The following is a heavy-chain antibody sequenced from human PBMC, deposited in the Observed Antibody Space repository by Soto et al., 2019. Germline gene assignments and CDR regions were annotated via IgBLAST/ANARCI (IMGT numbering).Heavy chain of an antibody. CDR2: ISGDGSST. D-gene: IGHD1-7*01. CDR3: ARSLPGTYGAFDL. J-gene: IGHJ3*01. CDR1: GFTFDDYA. Sequence: EVQLVESGGVVVQPGGSLRLSCAASGFTFDDYAMHWVRQAPGKGLECVSLISGDGSSTTYADSVRGRFTISRDNAKNTVYLQMDSLRAEDTAVYYCARSLPGTYGAFDLWGQGTMVTVSS. V-gene: IGHV3-43D*04.